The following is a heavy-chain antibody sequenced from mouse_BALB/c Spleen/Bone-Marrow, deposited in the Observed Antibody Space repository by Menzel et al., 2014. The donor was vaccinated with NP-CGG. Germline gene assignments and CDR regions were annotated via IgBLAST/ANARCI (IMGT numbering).Heavy chain of an antibody. D-gene: IGHD2-12*01. J-gene: IGHJ4*01. V-gene: IGHV5-6-2*01. Sequence: EVQLVESGGGLVKLGGSLKLSCAASGFTFSSYYMSWVRRTPEKRLELVAAINSNGGSTYYPDTVKGRFTISRDNAKNTLYPQMSSLKSEDTALYYCARLGNDDAMDYWGQGTSVTVSS. CDR1: GFTFSSYY. CDR2: INSNGGST. CDR3: ARLGNDDAMDY.